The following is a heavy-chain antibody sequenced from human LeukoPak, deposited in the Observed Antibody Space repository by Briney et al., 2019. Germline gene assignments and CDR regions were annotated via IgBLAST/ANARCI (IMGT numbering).Heavy chain of an antibody. J-gene: IGHJ6*03. V-gene: IGHV1-18*01. CDR3: ARVEYSSSSSVYYYMDV. D-gene: IGHD6-6*01. CDR2: ISAYNGNT. Sequence: ASVTVSCKASGYTFTSYGISWVRQAPGQGLEWMGWISAYNGNTNYAQKLQGRVTMTTDTSTSTAYMELRSLRSDDTAVYYCARVEYSSSSSVYYYMDVWGKGTTVTVSS. CDR1: GYTFTSYG.